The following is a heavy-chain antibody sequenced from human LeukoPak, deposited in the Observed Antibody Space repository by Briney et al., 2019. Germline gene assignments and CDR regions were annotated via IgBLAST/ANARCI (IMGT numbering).Heavy chain of an antibody. V-gene: IGHV7-4-1*02. CDR2: INTNDGNP. Sequence: ALVKVSCKASGYTFIGYAVKWVRQAPGQGLEWMGWINTNDGNPTYAQDFTGQFVFSLDTSVNTVYLQINSLKAEDTAVYYCARDWAVTNPYYTGSESYGGYFDLWGRGTLVTVSS. D-gene: IGHD3-10*01. J-gene: IGHJ2*01. CDR3: ARDWAVTNPYYTGSESYGGYFDL. CDR1: GYTFIGYA.